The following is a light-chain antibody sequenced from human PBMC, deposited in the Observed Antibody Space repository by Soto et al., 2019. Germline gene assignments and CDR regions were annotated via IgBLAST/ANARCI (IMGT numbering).Light chain of an antibody. V-gene: IGKV2D-29*02. Sequence: DVVMTQTPLSLSVAPGQPASISCRSSQSLLHITGETFLLWYLQKPGQSPRLLIYEVSTRVYGGPDRFSGSGSGTDFTLEISRVETDDVGIYYRMQSTQLPPTFGQGTRLEIK. CDR1: QSLLHITGETF. J-gene: IGKJ5*01. CDR3: MQSTQLPPT. CDR2: EVS.